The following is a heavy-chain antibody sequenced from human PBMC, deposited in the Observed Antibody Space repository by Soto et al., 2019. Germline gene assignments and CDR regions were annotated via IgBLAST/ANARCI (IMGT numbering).Heavy chain of an antibody. CDR1: GYTFTSYA. D-gene: IGHD4-4*01. J-gene: IGHJ6*02. CDR2: INTNTGNP. CDR3: ARSKMTTVTTSRRAYYYYGMDV. V-gene: IGHV7-4-1*01. Sequence: ASVKVSCKASGYTFTSYAINWVRQAPGQGLEWMGWINTNTGNPTYAQGFTGRFVFSLDTSVSTAYLQICSLEAEDTAVYYCARSKMTTVTTSRRAYYYYGMDVWGQGTTVTVSS.